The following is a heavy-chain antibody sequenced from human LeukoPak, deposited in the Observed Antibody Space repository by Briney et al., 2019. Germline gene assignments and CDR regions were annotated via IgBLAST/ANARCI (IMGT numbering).Heavy chain of an antibody. CDR3: ARDAGWGYYDL. V-gene: IGHV3-7*01. J-gene: IGHJ4*02. D-gene: IGHD1-26*01. Sequence: GRSLRLSCEASGFTFSTSWVTWVRQAPGRGLEWVANIDKHGFGKYYVDSVRGRFAISRDYASNSVFLQMDSLRAEDTSVYYCARDAGWGYYDLWGQGTPVTVSS. CDR2: IDKHGFGK. CDR1: GFTFSTSW.